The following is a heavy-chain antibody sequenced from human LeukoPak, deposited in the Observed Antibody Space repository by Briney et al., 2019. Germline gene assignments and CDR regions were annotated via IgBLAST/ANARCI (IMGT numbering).Heavy chain of an antibody. V-gene: IGHV3-30*18. D-gene: IGHD2-2*01. CDR2: ISYDGSNK. Sequence: GGSLRLSCAASGFTFSSYGMHWVRRAPGKGLEWVAVISYDGSNKYYADSVKGRFTISRDNSKNTLYLQMNSLRAEDTAVYYCAKPARVVVPAAMNLFDYWGQGTLVTVSS. CDR1: GFTFSSYG. CDR3: AKPARVVVPAAMNLFDY. J-gene: IGHJ4*02.